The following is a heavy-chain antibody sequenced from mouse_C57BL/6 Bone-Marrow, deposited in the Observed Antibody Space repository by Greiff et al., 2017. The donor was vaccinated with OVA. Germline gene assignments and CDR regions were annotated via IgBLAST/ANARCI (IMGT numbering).Heavy chain of an antibody. CDR2: ISSGGSYT. V-gene: IGHV5-6*01. J-gene: IGHJ4*01. CDR1: GFTFSSYG. Sequence: EVKLVESGGDLVKPGGSLKLSCAASGFTFSSYGMSWVRQTPDKRLEWVATISSGGSYTYYPDSVKGRFTISRDNAKNTLYLQMCSLKSEDTAMYYCARPGCYYAMDYWGQGTSVTVSS. CDR3: ARPGCYYAMDY.